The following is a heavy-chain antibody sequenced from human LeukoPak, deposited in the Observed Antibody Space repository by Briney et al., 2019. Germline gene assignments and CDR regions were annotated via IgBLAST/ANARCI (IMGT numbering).Heavy chain of an antibody. CDR3: AKAHCSSTSCSRADN. V-gene: IGHV3-23*01. CDR2: IDGSGGTT. D-gene: IGHD2-2*01. J-gene: IGHJ4*02. Sequence: PGGSLSLSCAASGFTFTRNAMAWVRQAPGKGLEWVSAIDGSGGTTFYADSVKGRVTISRVQSTNTVYLQMNSLRADDTAVYYCAKAHCSSTSCSRADNWGQGTLVTVSS. CDR1: GFTFTRNA.